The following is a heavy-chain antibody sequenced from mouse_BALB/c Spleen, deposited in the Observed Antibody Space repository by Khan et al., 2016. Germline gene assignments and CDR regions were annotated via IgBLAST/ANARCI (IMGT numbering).Heavy chain of an antibody. CDR3: ARVGTYAMDY. D-gene: IGHD4-1*01. CDR1: GFDFSRYW. J-gene: IGHJ4*01. Sequence: EVKLLESGGGLVQPGGSLNLSCAASGFDFSRYWMSWARQAPGKGQEWIGEINPGSSTINYTPSLKDKFIISRDNAKNTLYLQMSKVRSVDTALYYCARVGTYAMDYWCQGTSVTVSS. V-gene: IGHV4-2*02. CDR2: INPGSSTI.